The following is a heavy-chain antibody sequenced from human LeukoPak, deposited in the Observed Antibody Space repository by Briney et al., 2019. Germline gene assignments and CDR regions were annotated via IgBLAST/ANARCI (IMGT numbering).Heavy chain of an antibody. CDR3: ARQHPSGRGSGLDY. CDR1: GGSISSYY. Sequence: SETLSLTCTVSGGSISSYYWTWIRQSPGKGLDWIGYIYYSGITNYNPSLKSRLTISVDTSKNQFSLKLTSVTAADTAVYYCARQHPSGRGSGLDYWGQGSLVIVSS. J-gene: IGHJ4*02. V-gene: IGHV4-59*08. D-gene: IGHD2-15*01. CDR2: IYYSGIT.